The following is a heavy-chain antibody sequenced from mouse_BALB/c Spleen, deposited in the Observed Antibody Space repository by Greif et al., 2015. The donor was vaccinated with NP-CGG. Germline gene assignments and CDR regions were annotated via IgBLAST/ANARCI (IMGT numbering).Heavy chain of an antibody. CDR1: GFNIKDYY. D-gene: IGHD2-4*01. CDR3: NAIYYDYDRGVGYAMDY. J-gene: IGHJ4*01. V-gene: IGHV14-4*02. Sequence: VQLQQSGAELVRSGASVKLSCTASGFNIKDYYMHWVKQRPEQGLEWIGWIDPENGDTEYAPKFQGKATMTADTSSNTAYLQLSSLTSEDTAVYYCNAIYYDYDRGVGYAMDYWGQGTSVTVSS. CDR2: IDPENGDT.